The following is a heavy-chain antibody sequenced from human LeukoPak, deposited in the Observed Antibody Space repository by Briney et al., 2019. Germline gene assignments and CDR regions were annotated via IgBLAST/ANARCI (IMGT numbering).Heavy chain of an antibody. CDR2: IYYSGST. CDR3: ARLSKEQWLAPRSRFDY. Sequence: SETLSLTCTVSGGSISSYYWSWIRLPPGKGLEWIGYIYYSGSTNYNPSLKSRVTISVDTSKNQFSLKLSSVTAADTAVYYCARLSKEQWLAPRSRFDYWGQGTLVTVSS. V-gene: IGHV4-59*08. J-gene: IGHJ4*02. D-gene: IGHD6-19*01. CDR1: GGSISSYY.